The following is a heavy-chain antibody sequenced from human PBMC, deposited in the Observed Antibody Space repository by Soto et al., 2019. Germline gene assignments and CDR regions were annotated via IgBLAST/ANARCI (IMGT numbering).Heavy chain of an antibody. CDR2: IQNGGSPI. V-gene: IGHV3-48*03. Sequence: EVQLVESGGGLVQPGGSLRLSCEASGFTFSNDEMSWFRQAPGKAPEWIPYIQNGGSPILYPDSVRGRFTISRDNAKNSLYLQMSSLTAEDTAVYSCARGWHRGAHYGYWGQGALVTVSS. J-gene: IGHJ4*02. CDR1: GFTFSNDE. D-gene: IGHD3-10*01. CDR3: ARGWHRGAHYGY.